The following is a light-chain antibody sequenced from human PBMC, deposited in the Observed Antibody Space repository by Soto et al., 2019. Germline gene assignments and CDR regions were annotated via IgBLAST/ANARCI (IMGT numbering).Light chain of an antibody. CDR3: QQYNSYWT. J-gene: IGKJ1*01. CDR2: DAS. CDR1: QSITNW. V-gene: IGKV1-5*01. Sequence: DITLSPSPSTLSPSVGDSVTITCRASQSITNWLAWYQQKPGKAPKPLMYDASSFHSGVPSRFTVSGSGTEFTLPIRSMKPDDFATYDCQQYNSYWTFGQGTKV.